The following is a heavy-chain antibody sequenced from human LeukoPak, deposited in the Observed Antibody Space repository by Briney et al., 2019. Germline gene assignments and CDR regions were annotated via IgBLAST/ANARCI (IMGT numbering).Heavy chain of an antibody. V-gene: IGHV4-38-2*01. CDR1: GYSISSGYY. D-gene: IGHD4-23*01. CDR3: ARLYSGVTRPFDY. J-gene: IGHJ4*02. Sequence: SETLSLTCAVSGYSISSGYYWGWIRQPPGKGLEWIGSSYHSGSTYYNPSLKSRVTISVDTSKNQFSLKLSSVTAADTAVYYCARLYSGVTRPFDYWGQGTLVTVSS. CDR2: SYHSGST.